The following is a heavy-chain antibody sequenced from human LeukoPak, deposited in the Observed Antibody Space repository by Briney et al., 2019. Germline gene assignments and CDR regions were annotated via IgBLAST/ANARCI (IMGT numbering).Heavy chain of an antibody. Sequence: GGSLRLSCAASGFSVSSNYMNWVRQTPGRGLEWVSYISPSSSTIYYADSVKGRFTISRDNAKNSLYLQMNSLRDEDTAVYYCARASGDYVQRSFDIWGQGTMVTVSS. CDR1: GFSVSSNY. J-gene: IGHJ3*02. CDR3: ARASGDYVQRSFDI. V-gene: IGHV3-48*02. D-gene: IGHD4-17*01. CDR2: ISPSSSTI.